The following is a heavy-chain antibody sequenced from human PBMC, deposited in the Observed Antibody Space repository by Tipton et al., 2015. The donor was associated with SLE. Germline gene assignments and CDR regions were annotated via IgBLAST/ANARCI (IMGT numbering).Heavy chain of an antibody. V-gene: IGHV4-59*11. CDR1: GGSISSHY. CDR3: ARDLGYCSGGSCYDAFDI. CDR2: IYYSGST. Sequence: TLSLTCTVSGGSISSHYWSWIRQPPGKGLEWVGYIYYSGSTNYNPSLKSRVTISVDTSKNQFSPKLSSVTAADTAVYYCARDLGYCSGGSCYDAFDIWGQGTMVTVSS. D-gene: IGHD2-15*01. J-gene: IGHJ3*02.